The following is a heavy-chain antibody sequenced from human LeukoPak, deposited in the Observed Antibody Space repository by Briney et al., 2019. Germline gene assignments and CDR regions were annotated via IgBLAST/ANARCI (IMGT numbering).Heavy chain of an antibody. Sequence: GGSLRLSCAASGFTFSSYAMSWVRQAPGKGLEWVSAISGSGGSTYYADSVKGRFTISRDNSKNTLYLQMNNLRAEDTAVYYCAKALGYSSSFYSPFDIWGQGTMVTVSS. J-gene: IGHJ3*02. V-gene: IGHV3-23*01. CDR1: GFTFSSYA. D-gene: IGHD6-6*01. CDR2: ISGSGGST. CDR3: AKALGYSSSFYSPFDI.